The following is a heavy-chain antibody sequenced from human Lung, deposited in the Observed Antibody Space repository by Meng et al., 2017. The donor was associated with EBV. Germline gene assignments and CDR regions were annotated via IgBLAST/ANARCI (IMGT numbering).Heavy chain of an antibody. CDR3: AQQLLPMGAFFQH. J-gene: IGHJ1*01. CDR2: NPPKVATT. D-gene: IGHD2/OR15-2a*01. CDR1: GGTVSRCP. V-gene: IGHV1-69*01. Sequence: VELGQSGGEVTRPRSPLKVSCKASGGTVSRCPINWLPQAPGQGLEWMAENPPKVATTNFAQIYQGRVTLSADESSTTVYMELTSLRSEDTAVYYCAQQLLPMGAFFQHWGQGTLVTVSS.